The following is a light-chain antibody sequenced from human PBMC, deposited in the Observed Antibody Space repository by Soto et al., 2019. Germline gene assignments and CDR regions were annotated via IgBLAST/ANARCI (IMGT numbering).Light chain of an antibody. CDR2: GAS. V-gene: IGKV3-20*01. J-gene: IGKJ4*01. Sequence: EIVLTQSPGTLSLSPGERATLSCRASQSVSTSYLAWYQQKPGQAPRLLIYGASSRATGIPDRFSGSGSGADFTLTISRLGPEDCAGYYCQQYGSVPLTFGGGTKVEIK. CDR1: QSVSTSY. CDR3: QQYGSVPLT.